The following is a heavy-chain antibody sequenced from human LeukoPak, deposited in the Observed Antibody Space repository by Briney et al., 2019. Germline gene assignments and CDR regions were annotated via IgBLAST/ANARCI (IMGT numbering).Heavy chain of an antibody. J-gene: IGHJ6*02. Sequence: AGGSLRLSCAASGFTFSDYYMSWIRQAPGKGLEWVSYISSSGSTIYYADSVKGRFTISRDNAKNSLYLQMNSLRAEDTAVYYCARADSSALRGAPYYGMDVWGQGTTVTVSS. CDR3: ARADSSALRGAPYYGMDV. V-gene: IGHV3-11*04. D-gene: IGHD3-22*01. CDR2: ISSSGSTI. CDR1: GFTFSDYY.